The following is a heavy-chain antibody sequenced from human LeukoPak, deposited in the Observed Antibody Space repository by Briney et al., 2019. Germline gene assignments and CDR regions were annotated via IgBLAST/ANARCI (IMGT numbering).Heavy chain of an antibody. J-gene: IGHJ6*02. D-gene: IGHD2-8*01. CDR1: GYTFTSYY. CDR2: INPSGGST. V-gene: IGHV1-46*01. CDR3: ARWGGVGMDV. Sequence: ASVKVSCKASGYTFTSYYMHWVRQAPGQGLEWMGIINPSGGSTSYAQKFQGRVIMTRDTSTSTVYMELSSLRSEYTAVYYCARWGGVGMDVWGQGTTLIVSS.